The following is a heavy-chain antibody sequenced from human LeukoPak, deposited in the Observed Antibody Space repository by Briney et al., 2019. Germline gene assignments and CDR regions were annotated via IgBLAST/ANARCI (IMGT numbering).Heavy chain of an antibody. CDR2: IYYTGST. Sequence: SETLSLTCSVSGGSISSLYWSWIRQPPGKGLEWIGYIYYTGSTNYNPSLKSRVTMFVDMSKNQFSLRLSSVTTADTAVYYCARHRAYSSSSPFDYWGQGTLVTVSS. CDR1: GGSISSLY. CDR3: ARHRAYSSSSPFDY. D-gene: IGHD6-6*01. J-gene: IGHJ4*02. V-gene: IGHV4-59*08.